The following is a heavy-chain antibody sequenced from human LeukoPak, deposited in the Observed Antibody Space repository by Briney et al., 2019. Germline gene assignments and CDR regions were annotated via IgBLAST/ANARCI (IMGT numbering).Heavy chain of an antibody. J-gene: IGHJ3*02. Sequence: GGSLRLSCAASGFTLTNDFMTWVRQAPGKGLEWVGRIKSESEGGTTDHAASVKGRFAISTDESTNTLFLQMNSLRNEDPAVYYCALAWFGESRDGLDIWGRGSMVVVSS. CDR1: GFTLTNDF. V-gene: IGHV3-15*01. D-gene: IGHD3-10*01. CDR3: ALAWFGESRDGLDI. CDR2: IKSESEGGTT.